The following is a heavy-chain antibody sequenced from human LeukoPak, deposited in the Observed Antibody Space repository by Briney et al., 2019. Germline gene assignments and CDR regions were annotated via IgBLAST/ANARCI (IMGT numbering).Heavy chain of an antibody. CDR1: GYTLTELS. CDR2: FDPEDGET. V-gene: IGHV1-24*01. CDR3: ATPSYITMVRGVISLDY. J-gene: IGHJ4*02. Sequence: WASVKVSCEVSGYTLTELSMHWVRQAPGKGLEWMGGFDPEDGETIYAQKFQGRVTMTEDTSTDTAYMELSSLRSEDTAVYYCATPSYITMVRGVISLDYWGQGTLVTVSS. D-gene: IGHD3-10*01.